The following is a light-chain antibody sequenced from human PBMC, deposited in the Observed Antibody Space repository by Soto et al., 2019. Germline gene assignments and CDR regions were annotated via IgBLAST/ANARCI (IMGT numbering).Light chain of an antibody. CDR2: EGS. CDR1: SSDVGSYNL. J-gene: IGLJ1*01. Sequence: QSVLTQPASVSGSPGQSITVSCTGTSSDVGSYNLVSWYQQHPGKAPKLMIYEGSKRPSGVSNRFSGSKSGNTASLTISGLQAEDEADYYCCSYAGSSTFLYVFXTGTKVTVL. CDR3: CSYAGSSTFLYV. V-gene: IGLV2-23*03.